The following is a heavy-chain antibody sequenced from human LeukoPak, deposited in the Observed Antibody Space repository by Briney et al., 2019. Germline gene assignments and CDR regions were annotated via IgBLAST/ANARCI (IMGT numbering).Heavy chain of an antibody. CDR3: AKDLRYCSGGSCYSDAFDI. CDR2: ISGDGGST. CDR1: GFTSDDYA. Sequence: GGSLRLSCAASGFTSDDYAMHWVRQAPGKGLEWVSLISGDGGSTYYADSVKGRFTISRDNSKNSLYLQMNSLRTEDTALYHCAKDLRYCSGGSCYSDAFDIWGQGTMVTASS. V-gene: IGHV3-43*02. D-gene: IGHD2-15*01. J-gene: IGHJ3*02.